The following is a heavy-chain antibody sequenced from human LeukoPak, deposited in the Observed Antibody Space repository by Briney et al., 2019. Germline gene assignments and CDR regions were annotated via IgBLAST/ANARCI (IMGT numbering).Heavy chain of an antibody. J-gene: IGHJ5*02. CDR3: ARDRLTTRNWFDP. D-gene: IGHD3-22*01. CDR1: GYTFTSYG. V-gene: IGHV1-18*01. Sequence: ASVKVSCKASGYTFTSYGITWARQAPGQGPEWMGWISAYNGNTNYAQNLQGRVTMTRDTSTSTVYMELSSLRSEDTAVYYCARDRLTTRNWFDPWGQGTLVTVSS. CDR2: ISAYNGNT.